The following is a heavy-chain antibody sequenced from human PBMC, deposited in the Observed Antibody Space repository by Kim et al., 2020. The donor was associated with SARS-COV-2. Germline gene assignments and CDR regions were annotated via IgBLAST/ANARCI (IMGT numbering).Heavy chain of an antibody. Sequence: GGSLRLSCAASEFTFSNYWMHWVRQAPGKGLVWVSRINSDGSTTNYADSVKGRFAVSRDNAKNTLYLQIHSLRAEDTAVYYCAKQTYRSYGMDVWGQGTTVTVSS. J-gene: IGHJ6*02. CDR1: EFTFSNYW. CDR2: INSDGSTT. V-gene: IGHV3-74*01. CDR3: AKQTYRSYGMDV. D-gene: IGHD1-26*01.